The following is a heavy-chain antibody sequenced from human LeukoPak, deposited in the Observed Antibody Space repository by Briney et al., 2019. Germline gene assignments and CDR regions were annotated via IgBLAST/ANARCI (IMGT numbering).Heavy chain of an antibody. Sequence: GGSLRLSCAVSGFTFINNDMNWVRQDPRKGLEWDSYMRHSCNTIYWADSVKGRLTMSRHHAKNSLYLQMNTLRAEDMAVYYCARDSGSYSSYYFDYWGQGSLVTVSS. V-gene: IGHV3-48*03. D-gene: IGHD1-26*01. J-gene: IGHJ4*02. CDR3: ARDSGSYSSYYFDY. CDR2: MRHSCNTI. CDR1: GFTFINND.